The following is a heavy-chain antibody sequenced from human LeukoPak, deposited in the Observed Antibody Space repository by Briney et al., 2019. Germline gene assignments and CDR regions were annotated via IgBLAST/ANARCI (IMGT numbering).Heavy chain of an antibody. Sequence: AGGSLRLSCAASGFTFSSYWMHWVRQAPGKGLVWVSRINSDGSSTSYADSVKGRFTISRDNAKNTLYLQMNSLRAEDTAVYYCARDSVYDSSGYYVDYWGQGTLVTVSS. CDR2: INSDGSST. CDR3: ARDSVYDSSGYYVDY. V-gene: IGHV3-74*01. J-gene: IGHJ4*02. D-gene: IGHD3-22*01. CDR1: GFTFSSYW.